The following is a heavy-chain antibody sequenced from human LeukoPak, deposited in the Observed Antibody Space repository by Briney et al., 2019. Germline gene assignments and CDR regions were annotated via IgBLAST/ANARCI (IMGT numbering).Heavy chain of an antibody. V-gene: IGHV4-4*07. J-gene: IGHJ3*02. CDR2: IYTSGST. D-gene: IGHD2-2*01. CDR1: GGSISSYY. CDR3: ARDRDGYCSSTSCPPPHI. Sequence: PSETLSLTCTVSGGSISSYYWSWIRQPAGKGLEWIGRIYTSGSTNYNPSLKSRVTMSVDTSKIQFSLKLSSVTAADTAVYYCARDRDGYCSSTSCPPPHIWGQGTMVTVSS.